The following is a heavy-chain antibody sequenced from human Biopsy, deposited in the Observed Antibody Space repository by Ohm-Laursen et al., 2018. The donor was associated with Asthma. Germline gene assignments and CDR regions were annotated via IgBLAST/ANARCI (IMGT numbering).Heavy chain of an antibody. CDR1: GFMFRSFG. CDR2: ISYDGNHK. V-gene: IGHV3-30*18. D-gene: IGHD5-12*01. CDR3: AKRRGYSGHDNDY. Sequence: SLRHSCSASGFMFRSFGMYWVRQAPGKGLEWVAVISYDGNHKFYEDSVKGRFTISRDNSKNTLYLQMNSLRTEDTAVYYCAKRRGYSGHDNDYWGQGTLVIVSS. J-gene: IGHJ4*02.